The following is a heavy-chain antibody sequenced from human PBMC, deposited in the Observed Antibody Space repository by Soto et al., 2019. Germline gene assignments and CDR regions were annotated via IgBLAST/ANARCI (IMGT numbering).Heavy chain of an antibody. V-gene: IGHV3-11*01. J-gene: IGHJ4*02. D-gene: IGHD6-19*01. CDR2: ISSTGRTI. CDR3: ARSYSSGWEFDY. CDR1: GFTFSNYY. Sequence: GGSLRLSCGASGFTFSNYYMSWIRQAPGKGLEWVSYISSTGRTIYYADSVKGRFTVSRDNAQNSLSLKLNSLRVEDTAVYYCARSYSSGWEFDYWGKGTQVTVSS.